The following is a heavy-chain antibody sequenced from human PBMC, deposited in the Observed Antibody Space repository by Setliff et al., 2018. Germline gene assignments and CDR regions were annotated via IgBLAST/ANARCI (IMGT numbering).Heavy chain of an antibody. J-gene: IGHJ4*02. Sequence: GGSLRLSCVASGFPFSDYWMSWVRQAPGKGLEWVSYISSSGSTIYYADSVKGRFTISRDNAKNSLYLQMNSLRAEDTAVYYCASPFYSGSLGPPFPPHYWGQGTLVTVSS. CDR2: ISSSGSTI. D-gene: IGHD3-10*01. V-gene: IGHV3-11*01. CDR1: GFPFSDYW. CDR3: ASPFYSGSLGPPFPPHY.